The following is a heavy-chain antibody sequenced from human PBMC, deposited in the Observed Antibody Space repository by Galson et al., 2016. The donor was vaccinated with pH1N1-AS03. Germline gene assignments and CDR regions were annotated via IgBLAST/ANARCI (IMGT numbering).Heavy chain of an antibody. CDR3: ARQVRDGYNDYFDY. D-gene: IGHD5-24*01. CDR1: GSIFTSYW. J-gene: IGHJ4*02. V-gene: IGHV5-51*01. Sequence: QSGAAVKKPGESLKISCKTSGSIFTSYWVAWVRHMPRKGLEWMGIIYPGDSDTRYSPSFQGQVTISADRSINPAYLQWSSLMASDTAIYYCARQVRDGYNDYFDYWGQGILVTVSS. CDR2: IYPGDSDT.